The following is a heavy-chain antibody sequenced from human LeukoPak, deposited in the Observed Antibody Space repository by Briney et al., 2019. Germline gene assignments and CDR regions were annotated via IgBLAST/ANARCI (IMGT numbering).Heavy chain of an antibody. CDR1: GYTFIPYY. D-gene: IGHD5-18*01. CDR2: INPSGGST. CDR3: ASPVDTAMVMSFDY. J-gene: IGHJ4*02. V-gene: IGHV1-46*01. Sequence: ASVRVSCKASGYTFIPYYMHWVRQAPGQGLEWMGIINPSGGSTSYAQKFQGRVTMTRDTSTSTVYMELSSLRSEDTAVYYCASPVDTAMVMSFDYWGQGTLVTVSS.